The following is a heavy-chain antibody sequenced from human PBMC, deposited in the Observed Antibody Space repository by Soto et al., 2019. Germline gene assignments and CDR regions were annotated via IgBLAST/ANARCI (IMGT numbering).Heavy chain of an antibody. Sequence: EASVKVSCKASGYTFTNYGISWVRQAPGQGLEWMGWISAYNGNTKYAQKLQGRVTMTTDTSTSTAYMELRSLRSDDTAVYYCARGVGSGSYYNQYNWFDPWGQGTLVTVSS. J-gene: IGHJ5*02. CDR2: ISAYNGNT. D-gene: IGHD3-10*01. V-gene: IGHV1-18*01. CDR1: GYTFTNYG. CDR3: ARGVGSGSYYNQYNWFDP.